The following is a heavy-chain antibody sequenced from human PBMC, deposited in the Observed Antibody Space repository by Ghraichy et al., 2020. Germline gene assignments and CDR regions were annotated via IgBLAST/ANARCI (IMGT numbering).Heavy chain of an antibody. V-gene: IGHV1-2*02. CDR3: ARGKKQQLPYFDY. J-gene: IGHJ4*02. D-gene: IGHD6-13*01. CDR1: GYTFTGYY. CDR2: INPNSAGT. Sequence: ASVKVSCKASGYTFTGYYLYWVRQAPGQGLECMGWINPNSAGTNYAQKFQGRVTMTRDTSISTAYMELSRLRYDDTAVYYCARGKKQQLPYFDYWGQGTLVTVSS.